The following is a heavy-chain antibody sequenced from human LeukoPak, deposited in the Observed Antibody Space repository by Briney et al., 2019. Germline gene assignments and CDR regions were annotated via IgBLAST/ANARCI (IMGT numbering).Heavy chain of an antibody. D-gene: IGHD2-2*01. V-gene: IGHV4-34*01. CDR2: INHSGST. Sequence: SETLSLTCAVYGGSFSGYYWRWIRQPPGKGLEWIGEINHSGSTNYNPSLKSRVTISVDTSKNQFSLKLSSVTAADTAVYYCARGRSVNIVVVPAAHGNWFDPWGQGTLVPVSS. CDR1: GGSFSGYY. J-gene: IGHJ5*02. CDR3: ARGRSVNIVVVPAAHGNWFDP.